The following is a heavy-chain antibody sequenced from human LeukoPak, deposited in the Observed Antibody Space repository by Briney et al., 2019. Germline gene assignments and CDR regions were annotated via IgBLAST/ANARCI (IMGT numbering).Heavy chain of an antibody. CDR3: ARDYDFWSGYNYYFDY. D-gene: IGHD3-3*01. CDR1: GYTFTGYY. Sequence: ASVKVSCKASGYTFTGYYMHWVRQAPGQGLEWMGWINPNSGGTNYAQKFQGRVTMTRDTSISTAYMELSRLRSDDTAVYYRARDYDFWSGYNYYFDYWGQGTLVTVSS. V-gene: IGHV1-2*02. CDR2: INPNSGGT. J-gene: IGHJ4*02.